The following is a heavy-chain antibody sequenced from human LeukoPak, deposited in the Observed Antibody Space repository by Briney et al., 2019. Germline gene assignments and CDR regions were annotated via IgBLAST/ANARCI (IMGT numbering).Heavy chain of an antibody. CDR2: ISGSGGST. Sequence: GGSLRLSCAASGFTFSSYWMSWVRQAPGKGLEWVSAISGSGGSTYYADSVKGRFTISRDNSKNTLYLQMNSLRAEDTAVYYCAKVIRVVPAAPFDYWGQGTLVTVSS. D-gene: IGHD2-2*01. V-gene: IGHV3-23*01. J-gene: IGHJ4*02. CDR1: GFTFSSYW. CDR3: AKVIRVVPAAPFDY.